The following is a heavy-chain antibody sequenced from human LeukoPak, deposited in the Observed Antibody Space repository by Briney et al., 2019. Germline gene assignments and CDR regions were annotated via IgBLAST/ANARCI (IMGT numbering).Heavy chain of an antibody. CDR2: ISGSGAGT. D-gene: IGHD4-17*01. Sequence: GGPRRLSCAASGFTFSSYAMNWVRQAPGKGLEWVSAISGSGAGTYYADSVKGRFTISRDNSKNTLYLQMNSLRAEDTAVYYCAKEVSRVTTFYFDYWGQGTLVTVSS. CDR1: GFTFSSYA. J-gene: IGHJ4*02. V-gene: IGHV3-23*01. CDR3: AKEVSRVTTFYFDY.